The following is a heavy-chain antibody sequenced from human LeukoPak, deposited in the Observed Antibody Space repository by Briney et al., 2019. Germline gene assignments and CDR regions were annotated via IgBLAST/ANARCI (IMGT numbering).Heavy chain of an antibody. D-gene: IGHD3-22*01. Sequence: ASVKVSCMASGYTFTGYYMHWVRQAPGQGLEWMGWINPSSGGTNYAQKFQGRVTMTRDTSISTAYMELNRLRSDDTAVYYCAINYYDSSGYPTWGQGTLVTVSS. CDR3: AINYYDSSGYPT. CDR1: GYTFTGYY. V-gene: IGHV1-2*02. CDR2: INPSSGGT. J-gene: IGHJ4*02.